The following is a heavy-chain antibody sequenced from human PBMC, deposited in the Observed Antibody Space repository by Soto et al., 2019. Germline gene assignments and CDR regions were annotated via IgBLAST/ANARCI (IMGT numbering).Heavy chain of an antibody. CDR2: IYHSGST. CDR1: GGSISSSNW. Sequence: SETLSLTCAVSGGSISSSNWWSWVRQPPGKGLEWIGEIYHSGSTNYNPSLKSRVTISVDKSKNQFSLKLSSVTAADTAVYYCARAQEYLYGSGSSYYYYGMDVWGQGTTVTVPS. J-gene: IGHJ6*02. V-gene: IGHV4-4*02. CDR3: ARAQEYLYGSGSSYYYYGMDV. D-gene: IGHD3-10*01.